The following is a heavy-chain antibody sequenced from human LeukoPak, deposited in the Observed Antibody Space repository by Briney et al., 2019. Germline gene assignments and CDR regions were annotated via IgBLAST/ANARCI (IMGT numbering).Heavy chain of an antibody. CDR1: GGSISSGGYS. V-gene: IGHV4-30-2*01. Sequence: SETLSLTCAVSGGSISSGGYSWSWIRQPPGTGLDWIGYIYHSGSTYYNPSLKSRVTISVDRSKNQFSLKLSPGAAADTAVYYCAGTMVRGVIIVWGQGTLVTVSS. J-gene: IGHJ4*02. CDR2: IYHSGST. D-gene: IGHD3-10*01. CDR3: AGTMVRGVIIV.